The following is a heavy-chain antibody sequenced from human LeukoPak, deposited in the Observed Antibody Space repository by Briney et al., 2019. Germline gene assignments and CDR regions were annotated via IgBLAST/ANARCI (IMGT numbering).Heavy chain of an antibody. CDR1: GGSFSGYY. V-gene: IGHV4-34*01. CDR2: INHSGST. D-gene: IGHD3-22*01. J-gene: IGHJ4*02. CDR3: ARGQRHHSLTYYYDKGVDY. Sequence: SETLSLTCAVYGGSFSGYYWSWIRQPPGKGLEWIGEINHSGSTNYNPSLKSRVTISVDTSKNQFSLKLSSVTAADTAVYYCARGQRHHSLTYYYDKGVDYWGQGTLVTVSS.